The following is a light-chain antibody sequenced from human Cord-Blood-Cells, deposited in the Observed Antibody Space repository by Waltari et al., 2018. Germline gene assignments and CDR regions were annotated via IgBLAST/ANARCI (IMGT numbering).Light chain of an antibody. V-gene: IGLV2-14*01. Sequence: QSALTQPAPVSGSPGQSITISCTGTSSAGGGYNYVSWYQQQPGKAPTLIIYAVSNRPSGVSNRFSGSKSGNTASLTISGLQAEDEADYYCSSYTSSSWVFGGGTKLTVL. CDR2: AVS. CDR1: SSAGGGYNY. CDR3: SSYTSSSWV. J-gene: IGLJ3*02.